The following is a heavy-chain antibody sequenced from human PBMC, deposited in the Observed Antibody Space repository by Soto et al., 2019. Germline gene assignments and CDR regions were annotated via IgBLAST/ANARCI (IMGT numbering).Heavy chain of an antibody. J-gene: IGHJ3*01. V-gene: IGHV1-18*04. Sequence: AQLMPSGPEVRKPGASVKVSCMASGYNLTNHGTSWVRQAPGQGPAWMGWINPYDGKTDYVARFQGRVMMSTAASTTTAYRDLRSLRSDDTAVYYCARGYYDYSWGTYRTNDAFDLWGQGTTGTVSS. CDR3: ARGYYDYSWGTYRTNDAFDL. D-gene: IGHD3-16*02. CDR1: GYNLTNHG. CDR2: INPYDGKT.